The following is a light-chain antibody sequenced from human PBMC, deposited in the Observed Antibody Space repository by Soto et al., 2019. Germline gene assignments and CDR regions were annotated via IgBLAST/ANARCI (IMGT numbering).Light chain of an antibody. CDR2: DAS. V-gene: IGKV3-11*01. CDR1: QSVSSY. CDR3: QQRSNWPIT. J-gene: IGKJ5*01. Sequence: EIVLTQSPATLSLSPGERATLSCRTSQSVSSYFAWYQQKPGRAPRLLIYDASNRATGIPARFIGSGSGTDFTLTISSLEPEDFAVYYCQQRSNWPITFGQATRLEIK.